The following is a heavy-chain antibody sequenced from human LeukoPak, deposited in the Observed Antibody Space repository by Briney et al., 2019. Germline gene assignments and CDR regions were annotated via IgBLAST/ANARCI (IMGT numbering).Heavy chain of an antibody. D-gene: IGHD5-18*01. V-gene: IGHV4-59*01. CDR3: ARHPDQRRIQHDWFDP. Sequence: MPSETLSLTCTVSGGSISSYYWSWIRQPPGKGLEWIGYIYYSGSTNYNPSLKSRVTISVDTSKNQFSLKLSSVTAADTAVYYCARHPDQRRIQHDWFDPWGQGTLVTVSS. CDR2: IYYSGST. J-gene: IGHJ5*02. CDR1: GGSISSYY.